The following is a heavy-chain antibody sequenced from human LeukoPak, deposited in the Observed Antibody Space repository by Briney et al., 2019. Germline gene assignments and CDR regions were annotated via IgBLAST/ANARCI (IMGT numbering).Heavy chain of an antibody. CDR2: ISASGGST. CDR3: AREGKWLQLRYFDY. J-gene: IGHJ4*02. D-gene: IGHD5-24*01. V-gene: IGHV3-23*01. Sequence: GGSLRLSCAVSGVIFNNYAMSWVRQAPGRGLEWVSVISASGGSTYYADSVKGRFTISRDTSNNTLYLQMNSLRAEDTAVYYCAREGKWLQLRYFDYWGQGTLVTVSS. CDR1: GVIFNNYA.